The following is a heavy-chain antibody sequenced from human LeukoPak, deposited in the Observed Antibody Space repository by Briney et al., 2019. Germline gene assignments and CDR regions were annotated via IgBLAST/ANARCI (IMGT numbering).Heavy chain of an antibody. CDR3: ARDRGSTWYYFDY. D-gene: IGHD6-13*01. Sequence: GGSLRLSCAASGFSFSTYWMSWVRQAPGKGLEWVANIKQDGSEKYYVDSVKGRFTISRDNAKNSLYLQMNSLRADDTAVYYCARDRGSTWYYFDYWGQGTLVTVSS. CDR2: IKQDGSEK. V-gene: IGHV3-7*01. J-gene: IGHJ4*02. CDR1: GFSFSTYW.